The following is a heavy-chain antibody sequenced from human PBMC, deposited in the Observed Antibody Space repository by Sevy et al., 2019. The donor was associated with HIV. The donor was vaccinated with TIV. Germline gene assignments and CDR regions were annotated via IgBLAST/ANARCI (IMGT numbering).Heavy chain of an antibody. D-gene: IGHD5-12*01. Sequence: GGSLRLSCAASGFTFGSYRMTWVRQAPGKGLEWVSCISSTSAYINYADSVKGRFTISRDNAKNLLYLQMDSLRAEDTAVYYCASAVVEISTWRSDYWGQGTLVTVSS. V-gene: IGHV3-21*01. CDR2: ISSTSAYI. CDR3: ASAVVEISTWRSDY. CDR1: GFTFGSYR. J-gene: IGHJ4*02.